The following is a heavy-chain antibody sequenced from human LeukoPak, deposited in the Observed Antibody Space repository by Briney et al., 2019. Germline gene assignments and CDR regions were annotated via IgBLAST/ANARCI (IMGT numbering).Heavy chain of an antibody. Sequence: GESLKISCKGSGYSFTSYWIGWVRQMPGKGLEWMGIIYPGDSDTRYSPSFRGQVTISADKSISTAYLQWSSLKASDTAMYYCARPTYYYDSSGFLETSYFDCWGQGTLVTVSS. D-gene: IGHD3-22*01. CDR3: ARPTYYYDSSGFLETSYFDC. CDR1: GYSFTSYW. V-gene: IGHV5-51*01. CDR2: IYPGDSDT. J-gene: IGHJ4*02.